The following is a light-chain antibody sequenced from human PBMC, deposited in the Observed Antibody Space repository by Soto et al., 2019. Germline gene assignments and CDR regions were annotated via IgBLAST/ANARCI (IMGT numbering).Light chain of an antibody. CDR1: QSVRSGY. CDR3: QQYGTSPLT. CDR2: GAS. V-gene: IGKV3-20*01. Sequence: EIVLTQSPGTLSLSPGERVTLSCRASQSVRSGYLAWYQQKPGQAPRLLIYGASSRANGIPDRFSGSGSGTDFTLTISRLEPEEFALYYCQQYGTSPLTFGGGAKVEIK. J-gene: IGKJ4*01.